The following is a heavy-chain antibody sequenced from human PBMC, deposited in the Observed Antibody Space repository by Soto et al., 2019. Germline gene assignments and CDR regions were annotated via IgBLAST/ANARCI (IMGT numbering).Heavy chain of an antibody. CDR1: GGSFSGYY. Sequence: PSETLSLTCAVYGGSFSGYYWSLIRQPPGKGLEWIGEINHSGSTNYNPSLKSRVTISVDTSKNQFSLKLSSVTAADTAVYYCARRKQPDPGNNWFEPWGKGTLVTVSS. CDR3: ARRKQPDPGNNWFEP. CDR2: INHSGST. V-gene: IGHV4-34*01. J-gene: IGHJ5*02. D-gene: IGHD3-10*01.